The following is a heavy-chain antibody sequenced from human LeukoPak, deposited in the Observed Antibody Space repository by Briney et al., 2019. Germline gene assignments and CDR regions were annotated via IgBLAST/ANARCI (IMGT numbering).Heavy chain of an antibody. J-gene: IGHJ5*02. CDR2: ISWYSGSI. CDR1: GFTFDDYA. V-gene: IGHV3-9*01. D-gene: IGHD3-9*01. CDR3: AKEVGLRYFDWLPSMGVNWFDP. Sequence: PGGSLRLSCAASGFTFDDYAMHWVRQAPGKGLEWVSGISWYSGSIGYTDSVKGRFTISRDNAMNSLYLQMNSLRAEDTALYYCAKEVGLRYFDWLPSMGVNWFDPWGQGTLVTVSS.